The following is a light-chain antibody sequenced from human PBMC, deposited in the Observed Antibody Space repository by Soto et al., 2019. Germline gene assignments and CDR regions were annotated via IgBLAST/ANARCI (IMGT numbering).Light chain of an antibody. CDR2: EVS. CDR1: SGDVGDYNY. V-gene: IGLV2-8*01. Sequence: QSALTQPPSASGSPGQSVTISCTGTSGDVGDYNYVSWYQQHPGKAPKVMIYEVSKRPSGVPDRFSGSKSGNTASLTVSGLQAEDEADYYCSSYAGSNNVVFGGGTKLTVL. CDR3: SSYAGSNNVV. J-gene: IGLJ2*01.